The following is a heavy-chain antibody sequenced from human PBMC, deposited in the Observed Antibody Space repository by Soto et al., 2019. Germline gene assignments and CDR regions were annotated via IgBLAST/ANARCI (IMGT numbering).Heavy chain of an antibody. Sequence: GGSLRLSCAASGFTFSTYTMYWVRQAPAKGLEWVSTIYSSGTSYSADSVRGRFTIPRDNSKNTLFLQMNSLRVEDTATYYCVRERGGRQAFDYWGQGTLVTVSS. D-gene: IGHD1-1*01. CDR1: GFTFSTYT. V-gene: IGHV3-66*01. CDR3: VRERGGRQAFDY. J-gene: IGHJ4*02. CDR2: IYSSGTS.